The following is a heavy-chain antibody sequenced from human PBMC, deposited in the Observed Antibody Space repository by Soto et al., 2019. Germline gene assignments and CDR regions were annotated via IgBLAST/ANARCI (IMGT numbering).Heavy chain of an antibody. CDR1: GVSITTNGYS. CDR2: IYPSGTI. CDR3: ATYPGFEKYYFDC. V-gene: IGHV4-30-2*01. J-gene: IGHJ4*02. Sequence: PSETLSLTCAVPGVSITTNGYSWSWIRQPPGKGREWIGYIYPSGTIFYNPSLNSRVTISADTSNSQFSLKLTSVTAADTAVYFCATYPGFEKYYFDCWGRGXMVTVYS. D-gene: IGHD5-12*01.